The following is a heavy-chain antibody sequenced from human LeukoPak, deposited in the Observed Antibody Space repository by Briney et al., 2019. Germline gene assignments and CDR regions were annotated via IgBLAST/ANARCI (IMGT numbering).Heavy chain of an antibody. D-gene: IGHD5-12*01. J-gene: IGHJ4*02. CDR2: FDPEDGET. CDR3: ATGARSGYLPDRDY. Sequence: ASVTVSCMVSGYTLTELSMHLLRQAPGKGLEWMGGFDPEDGETIYAQKSQGRVTMTEDTSTDTAYMELSSLRSEDTAVYYCATGARSGYLPDRDYWGQGTLVTVSS. CDR1: GYTLTELS. V-gene: IGHV1-24*01.